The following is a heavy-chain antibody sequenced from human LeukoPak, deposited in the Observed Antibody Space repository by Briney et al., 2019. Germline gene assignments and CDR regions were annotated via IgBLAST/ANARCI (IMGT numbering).Heavy chain of an antibody. J-gene: IGHJ6*03. CDR1: GGSISSYY. Sequence: SETLSLTCTVSGGSISSYYWSWIRQPPGKGLEWIGYIYYSGSTNYNPSLKSRVTISVDTSKNQFSLKLSSVTAADTAVYYCARDDLRRYYYYMDVWGKGTTVTVSS. CDR3: ARDDLRRYYYYMDV. V-gene: IGHV4-59*01. CDR2: IYYSGST.